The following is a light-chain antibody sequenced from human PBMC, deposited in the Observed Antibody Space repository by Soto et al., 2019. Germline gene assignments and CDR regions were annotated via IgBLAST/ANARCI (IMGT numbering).Light chain of an antibody. CDR2: DAS. Sequence: LTQSPATLSVSPGGRTILSCRASQTVNNYLAWYQQKPGQAPRLLIYDASIRATGIPARFSGSGSGTAFTLTISSLQPEDFATYFCQQLNSYPITFGQGTRLEIK. CDR3: QQLNSYPIT. CDR1: QTVNNY. J-gene: IGKJ5*01. V-gene: IGKV3-11*01.